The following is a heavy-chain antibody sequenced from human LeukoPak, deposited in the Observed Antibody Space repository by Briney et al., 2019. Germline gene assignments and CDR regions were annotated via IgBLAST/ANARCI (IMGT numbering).Heavy chain of an antibody. D-gene: IGHD4-17*01. CDR1: GGSNSSYY. Sequence: SETLSLTCSVSGGSNSSYYWSWLRQPPGKGLEWIGYIYYSGSTNYNLSLKSRVNISVDTSKNQFSLKLSSVTAADTAVYYCARDTEHQRSDDFDIWGQGTMVTVSS. CDR2: IYYSGST. V-gene: IGHV4-59*01. CDR3: ARDTEHQRSDDFDI. J-gene: IGHJ3*02.